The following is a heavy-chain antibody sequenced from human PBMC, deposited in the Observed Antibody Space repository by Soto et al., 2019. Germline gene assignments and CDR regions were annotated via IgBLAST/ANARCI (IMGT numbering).Heavy chain of an antibody. Sequence: GASVKVSCKASGFTFTSSAVQWVRQARGQRLEWIGWIVVGSGNTNYAQKFQERVTITRDMSTSTAYMELRSLRSDDTAVYYCARDRGRLWRDMDVWGQGTTVTVSS. V-gene: IGHV1-58*01. J-gene: IGHJ6*02. CDR2: IVVGSGNT. CDR3: ARDRGRLWRDMDV. D-gene: IGHD5-18*01. CDR1: GFTFTSSA.